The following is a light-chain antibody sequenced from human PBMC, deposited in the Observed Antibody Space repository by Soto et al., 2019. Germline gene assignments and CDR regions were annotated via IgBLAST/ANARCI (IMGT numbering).Light chain of an antibody. CDR2: KAS. CDR1: HSISSY. Sequence: DVQMTQSPSTLSASVGDRVTITCRASHSISSYLTWYQQKPGKAPKLLIYKASNLESGVPSRFSGSGSGTEFTLTISSLQPDDFDAYYCQQYNSFQWKFGKGTKADI. J-gene: IGKJ1*01. CDR3: QQYNSFQWK. V-gene: IGKV1-5*03.